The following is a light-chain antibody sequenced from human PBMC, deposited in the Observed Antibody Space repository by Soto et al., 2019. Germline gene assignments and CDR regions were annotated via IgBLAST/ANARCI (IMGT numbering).Light chain of an antibody. CDR2: GAS. CDR1: QSVSSD. V-gene: IGKV3-15*01. Sequence: EVVMTQSPATLSLSPGERATLSCRASQSVSSDLAWYQQKPGQAPRLLIYGASTRAIDIPARFSGGGSGTEFPLTISTLQSEFFEFFYCQQKIDGPQITFALGTKV. J-gene: IGKJ3*01. CDR3: QQKIDGPQIT.